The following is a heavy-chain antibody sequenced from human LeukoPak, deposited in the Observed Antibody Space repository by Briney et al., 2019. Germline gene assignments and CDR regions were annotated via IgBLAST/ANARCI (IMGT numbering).Heavy chain of an antibody. J-gene: IGHJ4*02. Sequence: SVKVSCKASGGTFSSYAISWVRQAPGQGLEWMGGIIPIFGTANYVQKFQGRVTITADESTSTAYMELSSLRSADTAVYYCARGDYDILRPFDYWGQGTLVTVSS. CDR2: IIPIFGTA. D-gene: IGHD3-9*01. CDR1: GGTFSSYA. CDR3: ARGDYDILRPFDY. V-gene: IGHV1-69*01.